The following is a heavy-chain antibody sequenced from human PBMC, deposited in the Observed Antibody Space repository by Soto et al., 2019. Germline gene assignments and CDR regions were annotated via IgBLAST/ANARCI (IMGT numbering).Heavy chain of an antibody. CDR2: IIPIFGTA. CDR1: GGTFSSYA. V-gene: IGHV1-69*06. D-gene: IGHD2-8*01. Sequence: GASVKVSCKASGGTFSSYAISWVRQAPGQGLEWMGGIIPIFGTANYAQKFQGRVTITADKSTSTAYMELSSLRSEDTAVYYCARSLGYCTNGVCSFDYWGQGTLVTVSS. J-gene: IGHJ4*02. CDR3: ARSLGYCTNGVCSFDY.